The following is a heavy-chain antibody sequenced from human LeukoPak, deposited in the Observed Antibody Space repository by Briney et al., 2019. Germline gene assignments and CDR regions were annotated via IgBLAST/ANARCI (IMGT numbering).Heavy chain of an antibody. J-gene: IGHJ4*02. CDR1: GFSVTSNH. CDR3: ARDSSSYYFDY. D-gene: IGHD6-6*01. CDR2: IYTGGTT. Sequence: GGSLRLSCAASGFSVTSNHMNWVRQAPGKGLEWVSIIYTGGTTHYADSLNDRFTISRDDSINTLYLQMNSLRAEDTAVYYCARDSSSYYFDYWGQGTLVTVSS. V-gene: IGHV3-66*01.